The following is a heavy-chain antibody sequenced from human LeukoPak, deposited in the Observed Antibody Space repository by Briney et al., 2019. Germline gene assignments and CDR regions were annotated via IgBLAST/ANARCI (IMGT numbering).Heavy chain of an antibody. J-gene: IGHJ4*02. CDR1: GFTFSTSN. CDR2: ITPGGSNM. V-gene: IGHV3-21*01. CDR3: ASWSGSSVLDY. Sequence: GGSLRLSCAASGFTFSTSNMNWVRQTPEKGLEWVSTITPGGSNMYYHDSVKGRFTISRDNAKNLLFLQMNSLRAEDTVVYYCASWSGSSVLDYWGQGTLVTVSS. D-gene: IGHD3-3*01.